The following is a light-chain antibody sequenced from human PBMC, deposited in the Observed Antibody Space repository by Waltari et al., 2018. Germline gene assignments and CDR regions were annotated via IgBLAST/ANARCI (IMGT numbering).Light chain of an antibody. CDR2: DND. J-gene: IGLJ2*01. CDR1: SSNIGAAYY. V-gene: IGLV1-40*01. Sequence: QSVLTQPPSLSGAPGQRVTFSCTGCSSNIGAAYYVHWYQQFPGTAPKLPIYDNDNGPSGVPDRFSGSKSGTSASLAITGLQAEDEADYYCQSYDTTLRGSIFGGGTKLTVL. CDR3: QSYDTTLRGSI.